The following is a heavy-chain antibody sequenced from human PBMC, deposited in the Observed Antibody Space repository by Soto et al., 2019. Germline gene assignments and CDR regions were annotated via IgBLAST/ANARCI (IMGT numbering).Heavy chain of an antibody. J-gene: IGHJ4*02. D-gene: IGHD1-20*01. CDR2: ISGRDDNT. V-gene: IGHV3-23*01. Sequence: GGSLRLSCAASGFTFSSYAMSWVRQAPGKGLEWVSSISGRDDNTYYADSVKGRFTISRDNSMNTLYLRMDSLGAEDTVVYYCAKLITGTTRFDYWGQGTPVTVSS. CDR1: GFTFSSYA. CDR3: AKLITGTTRFDY.